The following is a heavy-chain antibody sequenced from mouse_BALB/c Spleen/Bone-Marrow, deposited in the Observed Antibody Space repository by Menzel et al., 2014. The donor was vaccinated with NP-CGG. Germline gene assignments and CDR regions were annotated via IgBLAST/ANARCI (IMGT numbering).Heavy chain of an antibody. J-gene: IGHJ1*01. CDR3: ARQGAYYGNYKYFDV. CDR1: GFAFSSYD. Sequence: EVKLVESGGGLEKPGGSLKLSCAASGFAFSSYDMSWVRQTPEKRLEWVAYISSGGGSTYYPDTVKGRFTISRDNAKNTLYLQMSSLKSEDTAMYYCARQGAYYGNYKYFDVWGAGTTVTVSS. CDR2: ISSGGGST. D-gene: IGHD2-10*01. V-gene: IGHV5-12-1*01.